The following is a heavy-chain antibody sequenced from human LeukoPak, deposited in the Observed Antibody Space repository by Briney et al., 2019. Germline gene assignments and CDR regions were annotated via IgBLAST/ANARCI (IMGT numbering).Heavy chain of an antibody. V-gene: IGHV3-7*04. CDR3: ARAYSSPNWFDP. CDR1: GFSFSNSW. CDR2: IKVDGSET. Sequence: GGSLRLSCAASGFSFSNSWMSWVRQAPGNGLEWVANIKVDGSETYYVDSVKGRFTISRDNAKSSLYLQMNSLRVEDTAVYYCARAYSSPNWFDPWGQGTLVTVSS. J-gene: IGHJ5*02. D-gene: IGHD6-13*01.